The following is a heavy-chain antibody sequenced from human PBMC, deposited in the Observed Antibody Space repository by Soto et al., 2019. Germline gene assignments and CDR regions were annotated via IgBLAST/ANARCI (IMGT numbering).Heavy chain of an antibody. D-gene: IGHD7-27*01. J-gene: IGHJ4*02. V-gene: IGHV3-30*09. CDR2: ISYDGSNK. CDR3: AKEGWGTGHFDY. CDR1: GFTFSSYA. Sequence: GGSLRLSCAASGFTFSSYAMHWVHQAPGKGLEWVAVISYDGSNKKYADSVKGRFAISRDNSKNTLYLRMNSLRVEDTAVYYCAKEGWGTGHFDYWGQGTLVTVSS.